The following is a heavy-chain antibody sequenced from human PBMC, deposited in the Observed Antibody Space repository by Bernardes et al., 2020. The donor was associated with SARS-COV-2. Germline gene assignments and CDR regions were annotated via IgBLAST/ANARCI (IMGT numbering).Heavy chain of an antibody. Sequence: SETLSLTCTVSGGSITNSGYYWGWIRQPPGKGLEWIGSIYSSGSTYYNPSLQSRVSGSVDASKNQFSLRLSSLTAADTAIYYCAGSSCGIDCCIGGLRSWDYGMDVWGQGTTVSVSS. J-gene: IGHJ6*02. CDR1: GGSITNSGYY. CDR2: IYSSGST. D-gene: IGHD2-21*02. CDR3: AGSSCGIDCCIGGLRSWDYGMDV. V-gene: IGHV4-39*01.